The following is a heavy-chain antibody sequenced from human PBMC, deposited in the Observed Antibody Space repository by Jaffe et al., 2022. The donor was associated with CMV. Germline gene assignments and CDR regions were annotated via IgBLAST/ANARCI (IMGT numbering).Heavy chain of an antibody. CDR2: IDWDDDK. Sequence: QVTLRESGPALVKPTQTLTLTCTFSGFSLSTSGMCVSWIRQPPGKALEWLARIDWDDDKYYSTSLKTRLTISKDTSKNQVVLTMTNMDPVDTATYYCARMAHYYDSSGYYFYFDYWGQGTLVTVSS. CDR1: GFSLSTSGMC. CDR3: ARMAHYYDSSGYYFYFDY. J-gene: IGHJ4*02. D-gene: IGHD3-22*01. V-gene: IGHV2-70*15.